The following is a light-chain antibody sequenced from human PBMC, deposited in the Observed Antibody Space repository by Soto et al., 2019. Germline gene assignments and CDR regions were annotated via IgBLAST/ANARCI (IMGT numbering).Light chain of an antibody. CDR3: QQYNIWPQT. V-gene: IGKV4-1*01. Sequence: DIVMTKSPVSLSVSLGERATINFNFSQIVLFSSNNKNYLAWYQQRPGQPPELLIYWASTRESGVPDRFSGSGSGTDFTLTISSLQSEDFAVYFCQQYNIWPQTFGQGTKVDIK. CDR2: WAS. J-gene: IGKJ1*01. CDR1: QIVLFSSNNKNY.